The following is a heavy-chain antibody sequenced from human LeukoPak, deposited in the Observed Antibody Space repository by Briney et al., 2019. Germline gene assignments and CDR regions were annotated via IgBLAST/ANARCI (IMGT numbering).Heavy chain of an antibody. J-gene: IGHJ6*02. CDR2: IIPIFGTA. V-gene: IGHV1-69*13. CDR3: ARVRLVPAAATSGYYYGMDD. Sequence: AASVKVSCKASGGTFSSYAISWVRQAPGQGLEWMGGIIPIFGTANYAQKFQGRVTITADESTSTAYMELSSLRSEDTAVYYCARVRLVPAAATSGYYYGMDDWGQGTTVTVSS. CDR1: GGTFSSYA. D-gene: IGHD2-2*01.